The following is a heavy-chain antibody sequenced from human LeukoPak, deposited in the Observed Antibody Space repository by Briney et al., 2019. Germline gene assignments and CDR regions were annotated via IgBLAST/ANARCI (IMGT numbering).Heavy chain of an antibody. Sequence: GGSLRLSCAASGFTFSSYSMNWVRQAPGKGLEWVSSISSSSSYIYYADSVKGRFTISRDNAKNSLYLQMNSLRAEDTAVYYCARVVVGATFADDYWGQGTLVTVSS. CDR3: ARVVVGATFADDY. CDR1: GFTFSSYS. CDR2: ISSSSSYI. J-gene: IGHJ4*02. D-gene: IGHD1-26*01. V-gene: IGHV3-21*01.